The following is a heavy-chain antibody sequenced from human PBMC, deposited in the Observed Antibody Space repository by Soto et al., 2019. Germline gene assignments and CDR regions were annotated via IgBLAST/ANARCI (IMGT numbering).Heavy chain of an antibody. J-gene: IGHJ5*02. CDR3: ARDRGPSSGYYPYWFDP. CDR2: IIPIFGTA. CDR1: GGTFSSYA. D-gene: IGHD3-22*01. Sequence: QVQLVQSGAEVKKPGSSVKVSCKASGGTFSSYAITWVRQAPGQGLEWMGGIIPIFGTANYAQKFQARVKIPSDESTSTAYMELSSLGSEDTAVYYWARDRGPSSGYYPYWFDPWGQGTLVTVSS. V-gene: IGHV1-69*05.